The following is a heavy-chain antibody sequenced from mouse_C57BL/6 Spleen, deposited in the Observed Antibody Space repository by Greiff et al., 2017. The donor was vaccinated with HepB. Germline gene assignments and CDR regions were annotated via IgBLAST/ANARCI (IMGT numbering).Heavy chain of an antibody. CDR1: GYSITSGYY. V-gene: IGHV3-6*01. D-gene: IGHD2-3*01. Sequence: DVQLQESGPGLVKPSQSLSLTCSVTGYSITSGYYWNWIRQFPGNKLEWMGYISYDGSNNYNPSLKNRISITRDTSKNQFFLKLNSVTTEDTATYYCARSNGYYLRGYFDYWGQGTTLTVSS. J-gene: IGHJ2*01. CDR3: ARSNGYYLRGYFDY. CDR2: ISYDGSN.